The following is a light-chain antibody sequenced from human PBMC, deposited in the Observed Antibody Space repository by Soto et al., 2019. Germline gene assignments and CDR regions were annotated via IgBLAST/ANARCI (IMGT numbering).Light chain of an antibody. CDR1: SSDIGTYKY. J-gene: IGLJ2*01. CDR2: EVS. V-gene: IGLV2-14*01. CDR3: AAWDDSLNGFVV. Sequence: QSALTQPASVSGSPGQSITISCTGTSSDIGTYKYVSWFQHHPGKAPKLIIFEVSNRPSGVSDRFSGFKSGTSASLAISGLQSEDEADYYCAAWDDSLNGFVVFGGGTKLTVL.